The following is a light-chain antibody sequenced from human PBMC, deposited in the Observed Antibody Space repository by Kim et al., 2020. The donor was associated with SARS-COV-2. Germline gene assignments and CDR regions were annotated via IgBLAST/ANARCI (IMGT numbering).Light chain of an antibody. CDR3: ETWDSNIQV. Sequence: QPVLTQSSSASASLGSSVKLTCTLSSGHSNYFIAWHQQQPGKAPRFLMKVEGSGSYNKGGGVPDRFSGSRSGADRYLIISNLHSEDEADYYCETWDSNIQVCGGGTQLTVL. CDR2: VEGSGSY. CDR1: SGHSNYF. V-gene: IGLV4-60*03. J-gene: IGLJ3*02.